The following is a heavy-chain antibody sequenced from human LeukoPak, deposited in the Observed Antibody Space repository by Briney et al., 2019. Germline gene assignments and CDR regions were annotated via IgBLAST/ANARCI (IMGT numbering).Heavy chain of an antibody. J-gene: IGHJ3*02. V-gene: IGHV4-30-4*01. CDR2: IYYSGST. CDR3: ARDPRESYDYVWGSYRPDAFDI. CDR1: GGSISSGAYY. D-gene: IGHD3-16*02. Sequence: SETLSLTCTVSGGSISSGAYYWSWIRQPPGKGLEWIGFIYYSGSTYYNPSLKSRITISLDTSKNQFSLKLSSVTAADTAVYYCARDPRESYDYVWGSYRPDAFDIWGQGTMVTVSS.